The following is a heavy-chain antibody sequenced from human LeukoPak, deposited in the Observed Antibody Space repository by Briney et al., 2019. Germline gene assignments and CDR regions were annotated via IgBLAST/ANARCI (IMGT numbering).Heavy chain of an antibody. Sequence: SQTLSLTCTVSGGSISSGDYYWSWIRQPPGKGLEWIGYIYYSGSTYYNPSLKSRFTISVDTSKNQFSLKLSSVTAADTAVYYCAREDCSSTSCYIGRDEGGLYFDYWGQGTLVTVSS. J-gene: IGHJ4*02. CDR1: GGSISSGDYY. V-gene: IGHV4-30-4*08. CDR2: IYYSGST. CDR3: AREDCSSTSCYIGRDEGGLYFDY. D-gene: IGHD2-2*02.